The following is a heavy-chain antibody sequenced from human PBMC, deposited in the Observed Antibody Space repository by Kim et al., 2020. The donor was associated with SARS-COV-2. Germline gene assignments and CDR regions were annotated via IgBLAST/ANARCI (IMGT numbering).Heavy chain of an antibody. CDR3: AKDSNSGSYWPRNLNYYYYGMDV. V-gene: IGHV3-23*01. CDR1: GFTFSSYA. J-gene: IGHJ6*02. D-gene: IGHD1-26*01. CDR2: ISGSGGST. Sequence: GGSLRLSCAASGFTFSSYAMSWVRQAPGKGLEWVSAISGSGGSTYYADSVKGRFTISRDNSKNTLYLQMNSLRAEDTAVYYCAKDSNSGSYWPRNLNYYYYGMDVWGQGTTVTVSS.